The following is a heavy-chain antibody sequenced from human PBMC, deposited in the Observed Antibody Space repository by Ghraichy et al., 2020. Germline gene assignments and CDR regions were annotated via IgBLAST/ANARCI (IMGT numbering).Heavy chain of an antibody. CDR1: GFTFSSYA. V-gene: IGHV3-23*01. CDR2: ISGSGGST. Sequence: GGSLRLSCAASGFTFSSYAMSWVRQAPGKGLEWVSAISGSGGSTYYADSVKGRFTISRDNSKNTLYLQMNSLRAEDTAVYYCAKDPLLAIAAAGPWGYYFDYWGQGTLVTVSS. CDR3: AKDPLLAIAAAGPWGYYFDY. D-gene: IGHD6-13*01. J-gene: IGHJ4*02.